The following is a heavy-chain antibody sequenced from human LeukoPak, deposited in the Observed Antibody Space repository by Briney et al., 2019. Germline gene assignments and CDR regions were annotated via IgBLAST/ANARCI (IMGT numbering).Heavy chain of an antibody. Sequence: GGSLRLSCAASGFTFSSYSMNWVRQAPGKGLEWVSSISSSSSYIYYADSVKGRFTISRDNSNNTLYLQMNSLRAEDTAVYYCAKGCGSYYPMCFDYWGQGTLVTVSS. CDR2: ISSSSSYI. D-gene: IGHD1-26*01. V-gene: IGHV3-21*01. CDR1: GFTFSSYS. CDR3: AKGCGSYYPMCFDY. J-gene: IGHJ4*02.